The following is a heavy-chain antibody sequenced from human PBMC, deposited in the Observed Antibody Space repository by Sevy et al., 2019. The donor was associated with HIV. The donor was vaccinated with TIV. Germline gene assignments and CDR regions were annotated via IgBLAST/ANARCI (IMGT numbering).Heavy chain of an antibody. CDR3: ARDFRSGSYSIDAFDI. Sequence: GGSLRLSCAASGFTFSDYSMSWIRQAPGKGLEWLSYISSSGSTIYYADSVKGRFSSSRDNAKHSLFLQMNSLRAEDTAVYYCARDFRSGSYSIDAFDIWGQGTKVTVSS. D-gene: IGHD1-26*01. CDR1: GFTFSDYS. V-gene: IGHV3-11*01. CDR2: ISSSGSTI. J-gene: IGHJ3*02.